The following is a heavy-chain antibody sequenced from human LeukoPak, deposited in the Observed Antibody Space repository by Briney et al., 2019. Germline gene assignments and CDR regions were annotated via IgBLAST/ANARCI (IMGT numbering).Heavy chain of an antibody. D-gene: IGHD4-11*01. CDR2: IGSSGSTI. V-gene: IGHV3-48*03. J-gene: IGHJ4*02. CDR1: GFTFSSYE. Sequence: GGSLRLSCAASGFTFSSYEMNWVRQAPGKGLEWVSYIGSSGSTIYYADSVKGRFTISRDNAKNSLYLQMNSLRAEDTAVYYCARVYDYRSDYWGQGTLVTVSS. CDR3: ARVYDYRSDY.